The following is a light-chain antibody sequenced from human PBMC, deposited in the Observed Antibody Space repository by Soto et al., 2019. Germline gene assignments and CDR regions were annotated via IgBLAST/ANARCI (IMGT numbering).Light chain of an antibody. J-gene: IGKJ4*01. CDR2: KAS. Sequence: DIQMTQSPSTLSASVGDRVTITCRASQSISTWLAWYQQKPGKAPKLLMSKASSLESGVPSRFSGSGSGTEFTLTISSLQPDDFATYYCQQYISYSLTFGGGTKVDIK. CDR1: QSISTW. V-gene: IGKV1-5*03. CDR3: QQYISYSLT.